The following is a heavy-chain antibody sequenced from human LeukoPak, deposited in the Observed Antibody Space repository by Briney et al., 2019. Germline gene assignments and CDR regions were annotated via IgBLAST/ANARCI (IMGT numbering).Heavy chain of an antibody. Sequence: PGGSLRLSCAASGFTFSSYGMHWVRQAPGQGLEWMGGIIPIFGTANYAQKFQGRVTITTDESTSTAYMELSSLRSEDTAVYYCARIDGYNNEYYFDYWGQGTLVTVSS. V-gene: IGHV1-69*05. CDR3: ARIDGYNNEYYFDY. CDR2: IIPIFGTA. J-gene: IGHJ4*02. CDR1: GFTFSSYG. D-gene: IGHD5-24*01.